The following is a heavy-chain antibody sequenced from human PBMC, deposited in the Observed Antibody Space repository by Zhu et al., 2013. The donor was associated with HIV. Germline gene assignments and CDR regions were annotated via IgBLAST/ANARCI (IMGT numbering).Heavy chain of an antibody. CDR2: IIPILGIA. J-gene: IGHJ4*02. Sequence: QVQLVQSGAEVKKPGSSVKVSCKASGGTFSSYTISWVRQAPGQGLEWMGRIIPILGIANYAQKFQGRVTITADKSTSTAYMELSSLRSEDTAVYYCAGDYGGDKQVDYWGQGTLVTRLL. CDR3: AGDYGGDKQVDY. CDR1: GGTFSSYT. V-gene: IGHV1-69*02. D-gene: IGHD4-17*01.